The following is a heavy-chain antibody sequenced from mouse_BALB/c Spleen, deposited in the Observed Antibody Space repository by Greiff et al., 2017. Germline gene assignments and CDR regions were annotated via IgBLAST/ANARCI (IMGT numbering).Heavy chain of an antibody. CDR1: GFTFSSYA. J-gene: IGHJ4*01. Sequence: EVKLEESGGGLVKPGGSLKLSCAASGFTFSSYAMSWVRQTPEKRLEWVASISSGGSTYYPDSVKGRFTISRDNARNILYLQMSSLRSEDTAMYYCGRQLGPYYAMDYWGQGTSVTVSS. CDR2: ISSGGST. D-gene: IGHD3-1*01. V-gene: IGHV5-6-5*01. CDR3: GRQLGPYYAMDY.